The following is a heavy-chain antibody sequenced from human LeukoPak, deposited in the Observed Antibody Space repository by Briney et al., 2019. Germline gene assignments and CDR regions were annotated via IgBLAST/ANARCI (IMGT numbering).Heavy chain of an antibody. Sequence: PSETLSLTCTVSGGSISTYYWSWLRQPPGKGLEWIGYVYYSGITDYNPSLKSRVTISVDTSKSQFSLKLSSVTAADTAVYYCASDGVSAAAGSFDLWGRGTLVTVSS. CDR1: GGSISTYY. CDR2: VYYSGIT. CDR3: ASDGVSAAAGSFDL. J-gene: IGHJ2*01. D-gene: IGHD6-13*01. V-gene: IGHV4-59*08.